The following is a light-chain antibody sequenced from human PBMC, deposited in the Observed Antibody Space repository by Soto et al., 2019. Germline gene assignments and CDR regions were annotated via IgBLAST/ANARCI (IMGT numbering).Light chain of an antibody. CDR3: MQALQAPLT. CDR2: LGS. V-gene: IGKV2-28*01. Sequence: DIVMTQSPLSLPVTPGEPASISCRSSQSLLQSDGYNYLDWYLQKPGQSPQLLISLGSNRASVVPDRVSGSGSGTDFTLKISRVEAEDVGVFYCMQALQAPLTFGQGTRLEIK. CDR1: QSLLQSDGYNY. J-gene: IGKJ5*01.